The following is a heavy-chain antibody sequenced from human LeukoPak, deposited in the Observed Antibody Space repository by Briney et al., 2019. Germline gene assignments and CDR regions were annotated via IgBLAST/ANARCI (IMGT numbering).Heavy chain of an antibody. D-gene: IGHD3-22*01. CDR3: ARDHSNLNYYDSNFDY. J-gene: IGHJ4*02. CDR2: ISYDGSNK. V-gene: IGHV3-30*04. Sequence: GRSLRLSCAASGFTFSSYAMHWVRQAPGKGLERVAVISYDGSNKYYADSVKGRFTISRDNSKNTLYLQMNSLRAEDTAVYYCARDHSNLNYYDSNFDYWGQGTLVTVSS. CDR1: GFTFSSYA.